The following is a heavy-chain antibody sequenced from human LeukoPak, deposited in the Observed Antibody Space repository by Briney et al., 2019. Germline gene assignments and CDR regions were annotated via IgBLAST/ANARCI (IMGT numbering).Heavy chain of an antibody. CDR3: ARDPFSRTRSRPQL. D-gene: IGHD2-2*01. CDR2: ISYDGSNK. CDR1: GFTFNNYG. J-gene: IGHJ4*02. V-gene: IGHV3-30*03. Sequence: GGSLRLSCTASGFTFNNYGMHWVRQAPGKGLEWVAVISYDGSNKYYADSVKGRFTISRDNSRDTLYLQMNSLRLEDTAMYYCARDPFSRTRSRPQLWGQGTLVTVSS.